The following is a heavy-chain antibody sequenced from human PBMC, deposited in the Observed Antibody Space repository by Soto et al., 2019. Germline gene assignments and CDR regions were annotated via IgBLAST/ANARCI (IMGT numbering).Heavy chain of an antibody. J-gene: IGHJ4*02. CDR1: GGYISSYY. V-gene: IGHV4-59*01. CDR3: ARASGSSWYYFDY. Sequence: SETLSLTCTVSGGYISSYYRSWIRQPPGKGLEWIGYIYYSGSTNYNPSLKSRVTISVDTSKNQFSLKLSSVTAADTAVHYCARASGSSWYYFDYWGQGTLVTVSS. D-gene: IGHD6-13*01. CDR2: IYYSGST.